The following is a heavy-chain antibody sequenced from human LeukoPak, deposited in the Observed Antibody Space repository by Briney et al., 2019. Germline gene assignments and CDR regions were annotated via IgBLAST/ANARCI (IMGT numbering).Heavy chain of an antibody. V-gene: IGHV4-30-4*08. CDR2: IYYSGST. J-gene: IGHJ4*02. Sequence: SETLSLTCTVSGGSISSSSYYWGWIRQPPGKGLEWIGYIYYSGSTYYNPSLKSRVTISVDTSKNQFSLKLSSVTAADTAVYYCAREVPPGGSPFDYWGQGTLVTVSS. D-gene: IGHD2-2*01. CDR1: GGSISSSSYY. CDR3: AREVPPGGSPFDY.